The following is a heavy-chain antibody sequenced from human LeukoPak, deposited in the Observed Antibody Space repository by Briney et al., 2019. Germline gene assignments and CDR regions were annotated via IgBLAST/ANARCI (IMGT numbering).Heavy chain of an antibody. D-gene: IGHD3-3*01. CDR2: IDPNSGGT. V-gene: IGHV1-2*02. CDR3: ARGIHGDFGSGYYTDYYYYMDV. CDR1: GYTFTGYY. Sequence: GASVKVSCKASGYTFTGYYIHWVRQAPGQGLEWMGWIDPNSGGTNYAQKFQGRVTMTRDTSISTVYMELSRLRSDDTAVYYCARGIHGDFGSGYYTDYYYYMDVWGKGTTVTVSS. J-gene: IGHJ6*03.